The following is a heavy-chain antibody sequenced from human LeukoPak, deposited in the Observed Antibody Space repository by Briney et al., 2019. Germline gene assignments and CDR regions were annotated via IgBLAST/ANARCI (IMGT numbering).Heavy chain of an antibody. CDR2: IIPIFGTA. Sequence: SVKVSCKASGGAFSSYAISWVRHAPGQGLEWMGGIIPIFGTANYAQKFQGRVTITADESTSTAYTELSSLRSEDTAVYYCATETPSITGTPGAFDYWGQGTLVTVSS. V-gene: IGHV1-69*13. CDR1: GGAFSSYA. D-gene: IGHD1-20*01. J-gene: IGHJ4*02. CDR3: ATETPSITGTPGAFDY.